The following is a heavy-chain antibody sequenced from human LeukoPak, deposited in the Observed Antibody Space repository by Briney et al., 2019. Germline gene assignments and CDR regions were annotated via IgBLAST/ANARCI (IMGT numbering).Heavy chain of an antibody. CDR1: GYTFTSYY. CDR2: INPSGGGT. Sequence: ASVKVSCKASGYTFTSYYIHWVRQAPGQGLEWMGVINPSGGGTSYAQKFQGRVTMTRDTSTSTVYMDLRSLRSEYTAVYFCARDMLAVPSNWFDPWGQGTLVTVSS. J-gene: IGHJ5*02. D-gene: IGHD2-8*01. V-gene: IGHV1-46*01. CDR3: ARDMLAVPSNWFDP.